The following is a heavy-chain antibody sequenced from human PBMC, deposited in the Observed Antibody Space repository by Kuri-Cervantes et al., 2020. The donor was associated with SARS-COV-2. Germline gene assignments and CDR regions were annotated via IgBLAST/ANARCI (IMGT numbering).Heavy chain of an antibody. V-gene: IGHV4-31*02. J-gene: IGHJ6*02. Sequence: PCPVSGGSISSGGYYWSWLRQHPGKGLEWIGYIYYSGSTYYNPSLKSRVTISVDTSKNQFSLKLSSVTAADTAVYYCARVIRSVNYYGMDVWGQGTTVTVSS. CDR1: GGSISSGGYY. D-gene: IGHD3-3*02. CDR3: ARVIRSVNYYGMDV. CDR2: IYYSGST.